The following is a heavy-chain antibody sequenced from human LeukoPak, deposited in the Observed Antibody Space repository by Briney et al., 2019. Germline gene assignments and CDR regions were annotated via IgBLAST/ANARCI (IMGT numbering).Heavy chain of an antibody. CDR3: ARSGYIYGADAFDI. J-gene: IGHJ3*02. V-gene: IGHV4-59*01. Sequence: SETLSLTCAVSGASINSFYWSWIRQPPGKGLEWIGYLSHSGYTTYNPSLKSRVTMSVDTSKNYLSLKLTSMTAADTALYYCARSGYIYGADAFDIWGQGTMVPVSS. CDR1: GASINSFY. CDR2: LSHSGYT. D-gene: IGHD5-18*01.